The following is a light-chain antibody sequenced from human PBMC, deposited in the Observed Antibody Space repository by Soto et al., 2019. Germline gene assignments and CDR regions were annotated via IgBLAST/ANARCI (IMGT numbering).Light chain of an antibody. Sequence: QPVLTQPASVSGSPGQSITISCTGTSSDVGAYNFVSWYQHRPGKAPTLIIYEVRNRPSGISNRFSAPKSGNTASLTISGLQAEDEADYYCNSYTSARTLVFGTGTKLTVL. CDR1: SSDVGAYNF. V-gene: IGLV2-14*01. CDR3: NSYTSARTLV. J-gene: IGLJ1*01. CDR2: EVR.